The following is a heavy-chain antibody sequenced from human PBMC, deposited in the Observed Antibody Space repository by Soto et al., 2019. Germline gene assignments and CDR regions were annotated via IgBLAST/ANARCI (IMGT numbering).Heavy chain of an antibody. V-gene: IGHV1-8*01. CDR3: ARGEEVVAALGAFDI. J-gene: IGHJ3*02. Sequence: SGKVSCKASGYTFTSYDINWVRQATGQGLEWMGWMNPNSGNTGYAQKFQGRVTMTRNTSISTAYMELSSLRSEDTAVYYCARGEEVVAALGAFDIWGQRTMVTVSS. CDR2: MNPNSGNT. CDR1: GYTFTSYD. D-gene: IGHD2-15*01.